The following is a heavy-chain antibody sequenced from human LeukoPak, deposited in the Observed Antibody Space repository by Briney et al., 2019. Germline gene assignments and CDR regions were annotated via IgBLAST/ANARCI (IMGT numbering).Heavy chain of an antibody. D-gene: IGHD3-22*01. V-gene: IGHV4-59*13. J-gene: IGHJ4*02. CDR3: ASWYYYDSSGYN. CDR1: GASIKSYY. Sequence: SETLSLTCNVSGASIKSYYWNWIRQSPGKGLEWLGNIDYRGTTNYNPSLKSRVTLSLDTSKSQFALKMTSVIAADTAVYYCASWYYYDSSGYNWGQGTLVTVSS. CDR2: IDYRGTT.